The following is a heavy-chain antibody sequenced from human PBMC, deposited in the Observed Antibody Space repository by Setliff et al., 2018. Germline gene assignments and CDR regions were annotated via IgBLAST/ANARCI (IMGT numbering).Heavy chain of an antibody. CDR1: GGSLSSFY. D-gene: IGHD3-10*01. Sequence: PSETLSLTCTVSGGSLSSFYWSWIRQPPGKGLEWIGYIDYSGSTYYNPSLKSRVSISADRSKNQFSLNLTSVIAADTAVYYCARDYRGGWFAPWGQGTLVTVSS. V-gene: IGHV4-59*01. J-gene: IGHJ5*02. CDR2: IDYSGST. CDR3: ARDYRGGWFAP.